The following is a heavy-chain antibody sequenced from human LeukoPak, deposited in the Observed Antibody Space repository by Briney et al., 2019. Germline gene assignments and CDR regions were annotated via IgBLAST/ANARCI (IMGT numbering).Heavy chain of an antibody. V-gene: IGHV3-7*01. CDR2: IKQDGSEK. J-gene: IGHJ4*02. D-gene: IGHD3-22*01. Sequence: PGGSLRLSCAASGFTFSSYWMSWVRQAPGKGLEWVANIKQDGSEKYYADSVKGRFTISRDNAKNSLYLQMNSLRAEDTAVYYCARGSDYYDSSGYYYGGHYFDYWGQGTLVTVSS. CDR1: GFTFSSYW. CDR3: ARGSDYYDSSGYYYGGHYFDY.